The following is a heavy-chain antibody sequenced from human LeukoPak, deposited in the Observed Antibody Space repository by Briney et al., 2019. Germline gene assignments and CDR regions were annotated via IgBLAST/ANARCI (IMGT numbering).Heavy chain of an antibody. Sequence: PSETLSLTCSVSGASITSDYWSWIRQPAGKGLEWIGRIHTSGSTNYNPSLKSRVTMSVDTSKNQFSLKLSSVTAADTAVYYCARDTYYYDSSGYSQLDYWGQGTLVTVSS. D-gene: IGHD3-22*01. CDR1: GASITSDY. J-gene: IGHJ4*02. V-gene: IGHV4-4*07. CDR3: ARDTYYYDSSGYSQLDY. CDR2: IHTSGST.